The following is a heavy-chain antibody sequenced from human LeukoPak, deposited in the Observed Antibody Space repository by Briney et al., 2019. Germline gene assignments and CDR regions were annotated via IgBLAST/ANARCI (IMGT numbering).Heavy chain of an antibody. CDR2: ISGSGGTT. CDR3: AKDLHSSSSGLGVNWFDP. V-gene: IGHV3-23*01. Sequence: PGVSLRLSCAASGFTYSTYAMSWVRQAPGKGLEWVSIISGSGGTTYYADSVRGHFTISRDNSKNTVYLQMNSLRAEDTAVYYCAKDLHSSSSGLGVNWFDPWGQGTLVTVSS. D-gene: IGHD6-6*01. CDR1: GFTYSTYA. J-gene: IGHJ5*02.